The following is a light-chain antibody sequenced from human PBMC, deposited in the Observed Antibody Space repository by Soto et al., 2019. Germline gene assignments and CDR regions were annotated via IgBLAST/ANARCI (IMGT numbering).Light chain of an antibody. CDR3: HQRQSWPRT. J-gene: IGKJ1*01. V-gene: IGKV3-11*01. CDR1: QAVNTR. CDR2: LAS. Sequence: ETVLTQSPATLSSFPGDRVTLSCRASQAVNTRLAWYQHRPGQAPRLLIYLASNRAAGVPARFSGSGSGTDFTLTISDVEPEDFAVYYCHQRQSWPRTFGQGTKVDSK.